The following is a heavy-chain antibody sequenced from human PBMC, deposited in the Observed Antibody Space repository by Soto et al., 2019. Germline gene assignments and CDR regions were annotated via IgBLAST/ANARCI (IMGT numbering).Heavy chain of an antibody. D-gene: IGHD3-10*01. CDR2: ISAYNGNT. CDR1: GYTFTSYG. Sequence: ASVKVSCKASGYTFTSYGISWVRQAPGQGLEWMGWISAYNGNTNYAQKLQGRVTMTTDTSTSTAYMELRSLRSDDTAVYYCARDEHGYYYGSPNDYWGQGTPVTVSS. V-gene: IGHV1-18*01. CDR3: ARDEHGYYYGSPNDY. J-gene: IGHJ4*02.